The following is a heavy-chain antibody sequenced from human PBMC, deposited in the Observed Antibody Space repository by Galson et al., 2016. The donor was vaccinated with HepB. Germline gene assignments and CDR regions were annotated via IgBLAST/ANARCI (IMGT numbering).Heavy chain of an antibody. D-gene: IGHD6-13*01. CDR1: GFTFSSSD. CDR3: ARTLPYSRQRSGYMDV. J-gene: IGHJ6*03. V-gene: IGHV3-21*06. Sequence: SLRLSCAASGFTFSSSDMNWVRQAPGKGLEWVSSIGTSDTFKYYAASVSGRFTISRDPAKNSLLLQMNSLRAEDSAVYYCARTLPYSRQRSGYMDVWGKGTTVTVSS. CDR2: IGTSDTFK.